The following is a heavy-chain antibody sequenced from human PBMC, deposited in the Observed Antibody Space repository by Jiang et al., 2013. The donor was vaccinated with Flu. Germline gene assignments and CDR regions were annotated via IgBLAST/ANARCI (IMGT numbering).Heavy chain of an antibody. CDR1: GGSISSYY. CDR3: ARGGIVVVPAASPEDYYGMDV. J-gene: IGHJ6*02. Sequence: GLVKPSETLSLTCAVSGGSISSYYWSWIRQPAGKGLEWIGRIYTSGSTNYNPSLKSRVTMSVDTSKNQFSLKLSSVTAADTAVYYCARGGIVVVPAASPEDYYGMDVWGQGTTVTVSS. CDR2: IYTSGST. D-gene: IGHD2-2*01. V-gene: IGHV4-4*07.